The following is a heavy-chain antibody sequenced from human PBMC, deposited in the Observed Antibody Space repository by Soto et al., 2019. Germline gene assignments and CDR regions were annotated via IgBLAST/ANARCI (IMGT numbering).Heavy chain of an antibody. CDR3: AKGVSTSWLRDGFDI. D-gene: IGHD6-13*01. CDR1: ESTFGDYA. CDR2: ISSTTGSI. V-gene: IGHV3-9*01. Sequence: EVQLVESGGGLVQPGRSLRLSCAASESTFGDYAMHWVRQAPGKGLEWVSGISSTTGSIGYADSVKGRFTISRDNAKNSLYLQMNSLRAADTALYYCAKGVSTSWLRDGFDIWGQGTMVNVSS. J-gene: IGHJ3*02.